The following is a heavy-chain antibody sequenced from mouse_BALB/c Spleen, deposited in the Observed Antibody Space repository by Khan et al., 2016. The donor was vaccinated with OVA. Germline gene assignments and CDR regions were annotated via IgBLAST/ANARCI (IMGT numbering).Heavy chain of an antibody. J-gene: IGHJ3*01. D-gene: IGHD1-2*01. CDR3: ARRNYFGYTVAY. CDR2: ISPESGDT. V-gene: IGHV1-77*01. CDR1: GYTFTDYY. Sequence: QVQLKQSGAELARPGASVKLSCKASGYTFTDYYINWVKQRTGQGLEWIGEISPESGDTYYNERFKGKATLTADKSSSTAYMQLSSLTSEASAVYFCARRNYFGYTVAYWGQGTLVTVSA.